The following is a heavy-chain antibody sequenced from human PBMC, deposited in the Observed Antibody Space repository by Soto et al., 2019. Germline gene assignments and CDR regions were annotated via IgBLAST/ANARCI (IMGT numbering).Heavy chain of an antibody. CDR3: GKAIYLLVDQTLYLES. CDR1: GFSFSLYG. CDR2: IWYDGSKK. Sequence: PWGSLRLSCAASGFSFSLYGMHWVRQAPGKGLEWVAVIWYDGSKKYYADSVEGRFTISRDFSNNTLSLQMNRLRADDTAIYYCGKAIYLLVDQTLYLESWGKGNMVTV. J-gene: IGHJ4*02. V-gene: IGHV3-33*06. D-gene: IGHD3-9*01.